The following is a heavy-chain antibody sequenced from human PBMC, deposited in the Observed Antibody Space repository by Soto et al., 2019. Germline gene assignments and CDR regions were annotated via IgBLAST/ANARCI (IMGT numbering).Heavy chain of an antibody. CDR2: ISGYSGNS. CDR1: GYIFSSFH. J-gene: IGHJ3*01. CDR3: ARDTVGSVDALDL. D-gene: IGHD3-10*01. V-gene: IGHV1-18*01. Sequence: QDRLVQSGAAVKKPGASVKVSCKASGYIFSSFHINWVRQAPGQGLEWMGWISGYSGNSKYAQKFQGRITMTTDTSTSTGYRELGSLTSDDTAGYYCARDTVGSVDALDLWGQGTLVTVAS.